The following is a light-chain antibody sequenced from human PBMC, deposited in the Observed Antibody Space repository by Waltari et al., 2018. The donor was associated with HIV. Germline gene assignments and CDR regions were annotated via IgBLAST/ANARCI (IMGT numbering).Light chain of an antibody. V-gene: IGKV3-20*01. CDR1: QGVSSRY. CDR3: QQYGDSQYT. J-gene: IGKJ2*01. CDR2: GAS. Sequence: EVVLTQSPGTLSSSPGERATLSCRASQGVSSRYLAWYQQKPGQAPRLLIYGASTRAAGVWDRFRGGGSGTDCTLTITRLEADGSAVYQCQQYGDSQYTFGQGTKLEI.